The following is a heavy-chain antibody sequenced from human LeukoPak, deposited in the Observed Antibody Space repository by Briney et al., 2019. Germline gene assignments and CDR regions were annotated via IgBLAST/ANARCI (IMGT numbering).Heavy chain of an antibody. CDR1: GFTFSSYA. CDR3: AKGHYYGSGSLDY. CDR2: ISYDGSNK. D-gene: IGHD3-10*01. J-gene: IGHJ4*02. V-gene: IGHV3-30-3*01. Sequence: GGSLRLSCAASGFTFSSYAMYWVRQAPGKGLEWVAVISYDGSNKYYADSVKGRFTISRDNSKNTLYVQMNSLRAEDTAVYYCAKGHYYGSGSLDYWGQGTLVTVSS.